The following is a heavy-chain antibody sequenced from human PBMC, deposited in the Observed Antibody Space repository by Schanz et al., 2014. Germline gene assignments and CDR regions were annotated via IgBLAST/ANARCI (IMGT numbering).Heavy chain of an antibody. Sequence: QVQLVQSGAEVKKPGVSVKVSCKASGYTFSSSTLTWVRQAPGQGLEWMGRIIPILDKTNYAQKFQGRVTMTADKSMSTVYMEVSGLRSEDTAVYYCAKVDRTRYYAMDVWGQGTTVTVSS. J-gene: IGHJ6*02. V-gene: IGHV1-69*09. CDR1: GYTFSSST. CDR3: AKVDRTRYYAMDV. D-gene: IGHD3-9*01. CDR2: IIPILDKT.